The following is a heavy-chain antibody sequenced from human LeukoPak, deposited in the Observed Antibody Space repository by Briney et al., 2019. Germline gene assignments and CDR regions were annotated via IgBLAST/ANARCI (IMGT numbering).Heavy chain of an antibody. CDR2: IRSRVLNYTT. J-gene: IGHJ4*02. D-gene: IGHD2-21*02. V-gene: IGHV3-73*01. CDR3: VRMSSDGYLD. Sequence: GGSLRLSCAVSGFTFSGSAIHWVRQASGKGVGWVGRIRSRVLNYTTEYGASVKGRFSISRDDSESTAFLQMNSLKTDDTAVYYCVRMSSDGYLDWGQGTLVTVSS. CDR1: GFTFSGSA.